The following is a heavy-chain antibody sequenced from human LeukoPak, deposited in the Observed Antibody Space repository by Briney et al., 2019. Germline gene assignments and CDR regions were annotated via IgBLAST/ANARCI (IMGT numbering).Heavy chain of an antibody. CDR2: INPNSGGT. CDR1: GYTFNGYY. D-gene: IGHD2-15*01. CDR3: ARLCSGGSCYYL. J-gene: IGHJ4*02. Sequence: ASVKVSCKASGYTFNGYYMHWVRQAPGQGLEWMGWINPNSGGTNYARKFQGRVTMTRDTSISTAYMELSSLRSEDTAVYYCARLCSGGSCYYLWGQGTLVTVSS. V-gene: IGHV1-2*02.